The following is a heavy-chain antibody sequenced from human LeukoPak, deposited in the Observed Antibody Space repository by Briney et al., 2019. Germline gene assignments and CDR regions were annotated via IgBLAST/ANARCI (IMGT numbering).Heavy chain of an antibody. J-gene: IGHJ5*02. D-gene: IGHD6-19*01. CDR2: ITHDGSNE. Sequence: GGSLTLSCAASRFTFSTYGMDWVRQAPGKGLEWVGVITHDGSNEYYADSGKGRFTISRDNSKNTLYLQTKSLRAEDTAVYYCAKDTIPRITVAGGGRFDPWGQGTLVTVSS. CDR3: AKDTIPRITVAGGGRFDP. CDR1: RFTFSTYG. V-gene: IGHV3-30*18.